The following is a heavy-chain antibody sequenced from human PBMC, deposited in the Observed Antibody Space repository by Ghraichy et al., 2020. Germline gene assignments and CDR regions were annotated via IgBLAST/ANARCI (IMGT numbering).Heavy chain of an antibody. CDR2: IGTAGDT. CDR3: ARGVQDRLFWSGYFPQYYYYYGMDV. CDR1: GFTFSSYD. J-gene: IGHJ6*02. D-gene: IGHD3-3*01. Sequence: GESLNISCAASGFTFSSYDMHWVRQATGKGLEWVSAIGTAGDTYYPGSVKGRFTISRENAKNSLYLQMNSLRAGDTAVYYCARGVQDRLFWSGYFPQYYYYYGMDVWGQGTTVTVSS. V-gene: IGHV3-13*01.